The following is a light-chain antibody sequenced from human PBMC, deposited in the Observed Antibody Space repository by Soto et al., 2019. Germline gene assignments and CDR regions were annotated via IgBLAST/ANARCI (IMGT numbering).Light chain of an antibody. CDR3: QQGYTSAIT. J-gene: IGKJ5*01. V-gene: IGKV1-39*01. CDR1: QSIGKH. CDR2: AAS. Sequence: DIQMTQSPSSLSASVGDRVTITCRASQSIGKHLNWYQQKPGKAPKFLIYAASNLQSGVPSRFSGSGSGTDFTLTVNSLQPEDFATYYCQQGYTSAITFGQGTRLGIK.